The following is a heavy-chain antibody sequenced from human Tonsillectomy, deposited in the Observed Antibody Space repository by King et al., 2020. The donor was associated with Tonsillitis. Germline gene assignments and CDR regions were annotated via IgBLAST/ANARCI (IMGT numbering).Heavy chain of an antibody. V-gene: IGHV4-61*01. CDR1: GGSVSSGSYY. CDR2: IHYSGST. Sequence: VQLQESGPGLVKPSETLSLTCTVSGGSVSSGSYYWSWIRQPPGKGLEWIGYIHYSGSTNYNPSLKSRVTISVDTSTNQFSLKLTSVTAADTAVYYCTRWPPVRDCTHGVCYEVCWGQGTLVTVSS. CDR3: TRWPPVRDCTHGVCYEVC. D-gene: IGHD2-8*01. J-gene: IGHJ4*02.